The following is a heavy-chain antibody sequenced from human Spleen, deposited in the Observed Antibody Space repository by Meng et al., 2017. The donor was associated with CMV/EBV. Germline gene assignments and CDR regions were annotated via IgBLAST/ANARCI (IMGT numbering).Heavy chain of an antibody. CDR2: IKSKTDGGTT. CDR3: TTTTPGYDFWSGYYGVDAFDI. V-gene: IGHV3-15*01. Sequence: MSEVRQATRKGMEWVGRIKSKTDGGTTDYAAPVKGRFTISRDDSKNTLYLQMNSLKTEDTAVYYCTTTTPGYDFWSGYYGVDAFDIWGQGTMVTVSS. D-gene: IGHD3-3*01. J-gene: IGHJ3*02.